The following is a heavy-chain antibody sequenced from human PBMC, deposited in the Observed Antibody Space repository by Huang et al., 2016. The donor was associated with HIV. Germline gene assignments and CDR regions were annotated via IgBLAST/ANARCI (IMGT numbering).Heavy chain of an antibody. CDR2: IYYSGST. CDR1: VGSISGSSYY. CDR3: ASGGSFVEF. J-gene: IGHJ4*02. D-gene: IGHD3-16*01. Sequence: QLQLQESGPGLVKPSETLSFTCTVSVGSISGSSYYWGWIRQPPGKGLEWIGNIYYSGSTYHNPSLKSRVTVSGDTSKKQFSLKLGAVTAADTAVYYCASGGSFVEFWGQGTPVTFSS. V-gene: IGHV4-39*01.